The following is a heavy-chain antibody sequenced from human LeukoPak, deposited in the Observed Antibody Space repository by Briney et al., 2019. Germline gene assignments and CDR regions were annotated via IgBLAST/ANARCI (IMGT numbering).Heavy chain of an antibody. CDR1: GFTFDDYG. CDR2: INWNGGST. D-gene: IGHD2-15*01. CDR3: ARDASRYCSGGNCYSGLLGYFDY. J-gene: IGHJ4*02. Sequence: GGSLRLSCAASGFTFDDYGMSWVRQAPGKGLEWVSGINWNGGSTGYADAVKGRFTISRDNAKNSLYLQMNTLRAEDTAVYYCARDASRYCSGGNCYSGLLGYFDYWGQGTLVTVSS. V-gene: IGHV3-20*04.